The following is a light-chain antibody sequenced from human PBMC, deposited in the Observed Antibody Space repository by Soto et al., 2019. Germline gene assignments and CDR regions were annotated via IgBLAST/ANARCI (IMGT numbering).Light chain of an antibody. CDR2: EVS. J-gene: IGLJ1*01. V-gene: IGLV2-14*01. Sequence: QSALTQPASVSGSPGQSITISCTGTSSDVGAYTSVSWYQQHPGKAPKLMIYEVSNRPSGVSNRFSGSKSANTASLTISGLQADDEAHYYCTSYTSSSTLYVFGTGTKLTVL. CDR1: SSDVGAYTS. CDR3: TSYTSSSTLYV.